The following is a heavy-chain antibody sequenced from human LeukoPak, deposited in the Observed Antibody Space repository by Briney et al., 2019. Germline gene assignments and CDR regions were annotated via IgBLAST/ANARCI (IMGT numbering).Heavy chain of an antibody. V-gene: IGHV4-30-4*08. Sequence: SETLSLTCTVSGGSISSGDYYWSWIRQPPGKGLEWIGYIYYSGSTYYNPSLKSRVTISVDTSKNQFSLKLSSVTAADTAVYYCASQGWTIFGVPSGYWGQGTLVTVSS. CDR2: IYYSGST. J-gene: IGHJ4*02. D-gene: IGHD3-3*01. CDR1: GGSISSGDYY. CDR3: ASQGWTIFGVPSGY.